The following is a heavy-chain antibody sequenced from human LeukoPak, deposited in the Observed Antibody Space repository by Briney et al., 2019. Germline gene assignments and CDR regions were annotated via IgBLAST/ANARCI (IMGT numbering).Heavy chain of an antibody. CDR1: GFTLNSYG. CDR2: IRYDGSNK. V-gene: IGHV3-30*02. D-gene: IGHD1-14*01. CDR3: AKDRNPELDY. Sequence: GGSLRLSCAASGFTLNSYGMHWVRQAPGKGLEWVAFIRYDGSNKYYADSVKGRFTISRDNSKNTLYLQMNSLRAEDTAVYYCAKDRNPELDYWGQGTLVTVSS. J-gene: IGHJ4*02.